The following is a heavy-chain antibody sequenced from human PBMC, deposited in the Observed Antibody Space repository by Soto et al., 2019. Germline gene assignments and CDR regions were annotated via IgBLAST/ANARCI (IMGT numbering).Heavy chain of an antibody. Sequence: QVQLVQSGAEVKKPGASVKVSCKASGYTFTSYYMHWVRQAPGQGLEWMGIINPSGGSTSYAQKFKGRVTMTRDTSTSTVYMELSSLRSEDTAVYYCASAYGSGSYTSWGQGTLVTVSS. CDR2: INPSGGST. J-gene: IGHJ4*02. CDR1: GYTFTSYY. CDR3: ASAYGSGSYTS. D-gene: IGHD3-10*01. V-gene: IGHV1-46*03.